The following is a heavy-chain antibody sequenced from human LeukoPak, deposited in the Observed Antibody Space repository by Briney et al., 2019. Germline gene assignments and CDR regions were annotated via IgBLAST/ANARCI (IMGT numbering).Heavy chain of an antibody. V-gene: IGHV3-48*01. D-gene: IGHD6-13*01. CDR2: ISSSSSTI. J-gene: IGHJ5*02. CDR1: GFTFSSYS. CDR3: AKDSDSSSWYWFDP. Sequence: GGSLRLSCAASGFTFSSYSMNWVRQAPGKGLEWVSYISSSSSTISYADSVKGRFTISRDNAKNSLYLQMNSVRAEDTALYYCAKDSDSSSWYWFDPWGQGTLVTVSS.